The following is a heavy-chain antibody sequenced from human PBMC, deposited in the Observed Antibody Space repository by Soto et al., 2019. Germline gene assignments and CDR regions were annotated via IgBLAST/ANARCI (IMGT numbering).Heavy chain of an antibody. CDR2: IYSGGST. CDR1: GFSVTANY. V-gene: IGHV3-53*01. Sequence: EVQVVESGGGLIQPGGSLRLSCEVSGFSVTANYMSWVRQAPGKGLDRVSVIYSGGSTYYIDSVKGRFSISRDISKNTLYLQMNSLRAEDTAVYYCHGYGYWGQGTLVTVSS. J-gene: IGHJ4*02. CDR3: HGYGY. D-gene: IGHD5-12*01.